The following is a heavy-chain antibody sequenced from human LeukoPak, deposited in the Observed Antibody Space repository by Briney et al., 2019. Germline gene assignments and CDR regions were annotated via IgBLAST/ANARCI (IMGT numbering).Heavy chain of an antibody. V-gene: IGHV3-53*01. CDR1: GFTFSSNY. J-gene: IGHJ4*02. CDR2: IYSGGST. Sequence: GGSLRLSCAASGFTFSSNYMSWVRQAPGKGLECVSVIYSGGSTYYSDSVKGRFTISRDNSKNTLYLQMNSLSAEDTAVYYCARYPSDQYYFDYWGQGTLVTVSS. CDR3: ARYPSDQYYFDY.